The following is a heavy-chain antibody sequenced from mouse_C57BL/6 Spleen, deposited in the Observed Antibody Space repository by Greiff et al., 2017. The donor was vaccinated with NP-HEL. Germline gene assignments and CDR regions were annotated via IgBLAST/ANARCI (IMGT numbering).Heavy chain of an antibody. CDR3: TTEYYPAWFAY. J-gene: IGHJ3*01. CDR2: IDPEDGDT. V-gene: IGHV14-1*01. Sequence: EVQLQQSGAELVRPGASVKLSCTASGFNIKDYYMHWVKQRPEQGLEWIGRIDPEDGDTEYAPKFQGKATMTADTSSNTAYLQLSSLTSEDTAVYYCTTEYYPAWFAYWGQGTLVTVSA. D-gene: IGHD1-1*02. CDR1: GFNIKDYY.